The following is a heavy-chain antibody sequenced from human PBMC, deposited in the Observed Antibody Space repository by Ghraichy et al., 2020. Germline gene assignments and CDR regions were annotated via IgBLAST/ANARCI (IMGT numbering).Heavy chain of an antibody. D-gene: IGHD3-16*02. V-gene: IGHV4-34*01. CDR2: INHSGST. Sequence: SETLSLTCAVYGGSFSGYYWSWIRQPPGKGLEWIGEINHSGSTNYNPSLKSRVTISVDTSKNQFSLKLSSVTAADTAVCYCARVYDYVWGSYRYMDYWGQGTLVTVSS. CDR1: GGSFSGYY. J-gene: IGHJ4*02. CDR3: ARVYDYVWGSYRYMDY.